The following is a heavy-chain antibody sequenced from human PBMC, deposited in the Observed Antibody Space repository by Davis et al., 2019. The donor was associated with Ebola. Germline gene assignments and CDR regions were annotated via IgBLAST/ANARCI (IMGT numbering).Heavy chain of an antibody. Sequence: GESLKISCAASGFTFSGYAMSWVRQAPGKGLEWVSTISDRSEHTHYADSVKGRFTISRDDSKNTVFLHMNSLRAEDTAIYYCTTRLRHHFDYWGQGTLVTVSS. J-gene: IGHJ4*02. CDR1: GFTFSGYA. CDR2: ISDRSEHT. D-gene: IGHD1-1*01. V-gene: IGHV3-23*01. CDR3: TTRLRHHFDY.